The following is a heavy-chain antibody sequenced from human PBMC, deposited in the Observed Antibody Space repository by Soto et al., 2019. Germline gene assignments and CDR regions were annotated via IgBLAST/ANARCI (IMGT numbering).Heavy chain of an antibody. D-gene: IGHD2-2*01. CDR1: GGSISSYY. J-gene: IGHJ5*02. CDR3: ARTKDIVVVPAATWFDP. Sequence: PSETLSLTCTVSGGSISSYYWSWIRQPPGKGLGWIGYIYYSGSTNYNPSLKSRVTISVDTSKNQFSLKLSSVTAADTAVYYCARTKDIVVVPAATWFDPWGQGTLVTVSS. CDR2: IYYSGST. V-gene: IGHV4-59*01.